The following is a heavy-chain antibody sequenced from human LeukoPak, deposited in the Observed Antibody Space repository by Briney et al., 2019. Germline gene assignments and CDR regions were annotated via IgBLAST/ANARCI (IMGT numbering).Heavy chain of an antibody. CDR3: ARNWGSSWPYYYYYYYTDV. CDR2: ISSSGSTI. J-gene: IGHJ6*03. D-gene: IGHD6-13*01. CDR1: GFTFSSYE. Sequence: GGSLRLSCAASGFTFSSYEMNWVRQAPGKGLEWVSYISSSGSTIYYADSVKGRFTISRDNAKNSLYLQMNSLRAEDTAVYYCARNWGSSWPYYYYYYYTDVWGKGTTVTISS. V-gene: IGHV3-48*03.